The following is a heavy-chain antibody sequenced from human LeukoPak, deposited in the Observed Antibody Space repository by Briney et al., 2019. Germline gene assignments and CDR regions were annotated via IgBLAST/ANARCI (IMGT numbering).Heavy chain of an antibody. CDR3: AREHSSGYIGGAFDI. V-gene: IGHV3-21*01. J-gene: IGHJ3*02. CDR2: ISSSSSYI. CDR1: GFTFSSYS. D-gene: IGHD3-22*01. Sequence: WGSLRLSCAASGFTFSSYSMNWVRQAPGKGLEWVSSISSSSSYIYYADSVKGRFTISRDNAKNSLYLQMNSLRAEDTAVYYCAREHSSGYIGGAFDIWGQGTMVTVSS.